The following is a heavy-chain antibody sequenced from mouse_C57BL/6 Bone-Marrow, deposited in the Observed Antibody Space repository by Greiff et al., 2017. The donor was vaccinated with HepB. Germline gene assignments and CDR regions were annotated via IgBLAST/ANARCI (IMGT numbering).Heavy chain of an antibody. V-gene: IGHV10-1*01. J-gene: IGHJ3*01. CDR1: GFSFNTYA. Sequence: EVKLVESGGGLVQPKGSLKLSCAASGFSFNTYAMNWVRQAPGKGLEWVARIRSKSNNYATYYADSVKDRFTISRDDSESMLYLQMNNLKTEDTAMYYCVALPLIYYYGSRSAYWGQGTLVTVSA. D-gene: IGHD1-1*01. CDR3: VALPLIYYYGSRSAY. CDR2: IRSKSNNYAT.